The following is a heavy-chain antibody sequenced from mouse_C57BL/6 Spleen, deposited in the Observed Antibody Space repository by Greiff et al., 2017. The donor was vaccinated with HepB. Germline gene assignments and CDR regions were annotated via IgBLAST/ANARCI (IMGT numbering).Heavy chain of an antibody. Sequence: VQLKQSGPELVKPGASVKIPCKASGYTFTDYNMDWVKQSHGKSLEWIGDINPNNGGTIYNQKFKGKATLTVDKSSSTAYMELRSLTSEDTAVYYCARRSNDWYFDVWGTGTTVTVSS. J-gene: IGHJ1*03. CDR2: INPNNGGT. D-gene: IGHD2-5*01. V-gene: IGHV1-18*01. CDR3: ARRSNDWYFDV. CDR1: GYTFTDYN.